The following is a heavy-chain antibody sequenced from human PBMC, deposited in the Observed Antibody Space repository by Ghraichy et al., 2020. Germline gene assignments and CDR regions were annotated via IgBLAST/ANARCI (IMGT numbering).Heavy chain of an antibody. J-gene: IGHJ4*02. CDR1: GGSISSSSYY. CDR3: ARPGQQLRGPFDY. V-gene: IGHV4-39*01. Sequence: SETLSLTCTVSGGSISSSSYYWGWIRQPPGKGLEWIGSIYYSGSTYYNPSLKSRVTISVDTSKNQFSLKLSSVTAADTAVYYCARPGQQLRGPFDYWGQGTLVTVSS. CDR2: IYYSGST. D-gene: IGHD6-13*01.